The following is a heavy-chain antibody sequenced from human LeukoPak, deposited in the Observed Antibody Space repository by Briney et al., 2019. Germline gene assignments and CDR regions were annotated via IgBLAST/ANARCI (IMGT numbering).Heavy chain of an antibody. J-gene: IGHJ4*02. CDR1: GGTFSSYA. CDR2: IIPIFGTA. Sequence: SVKVSCKASGGTFSSYAISWVRQAPGQGLEWMGGIIPIFGTANYAQKFQGRVTITTDESTSTAYMELSSLRSEDTAVYYCARVQLDYYDSSGYYWDYWGQGTLVTVSS. V-gene: IGHV1-69*05. CDR3: ARVQLDYYDSSGYYWDY. D-gene: IGHD3-22*01.